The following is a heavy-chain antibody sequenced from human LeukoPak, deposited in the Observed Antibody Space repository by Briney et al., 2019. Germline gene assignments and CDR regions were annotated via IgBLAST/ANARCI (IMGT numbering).Heavy chain of an antibody. CDR3: AGMTTADY. CDR2: IRSKANSYAT. D-gene: IGHD4-11*01. V-gene: IGHV3-73*01. Sequence: GGSLRLSCAASGIIFSGSAMHWVRQASGKGLEWVGRIRSKANSYATAYAASVKGRFTISRDDSKNTAYLQMNSLKTEDTAVYYCAGMTTADYWGQGTLVTVSS. J-gene: IGHJ4*02. CDR1: GIIFSGSA.